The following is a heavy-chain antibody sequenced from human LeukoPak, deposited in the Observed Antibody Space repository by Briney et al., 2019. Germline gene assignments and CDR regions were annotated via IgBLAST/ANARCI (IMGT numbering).Heavy chain of an antibody. Sequence: GGSLRLSCAASGFTFSSYWMSWVRQAPGKGLEWVANVKQDGSEKYYVDSVKGRFTISRDNAKNSVYLHMNSLRAEDTAVYYCARDGSDSTGYYYALWGQGTLVTVSS. CDR1: GFTFSSYW. CDR2: VKQDGSEK. J-gene: IGHJ4*02. V-gene: IGHV3-7*01. D-gene: IGHD3-22*01. CDR3: ARDGSDSTGYYYAL.